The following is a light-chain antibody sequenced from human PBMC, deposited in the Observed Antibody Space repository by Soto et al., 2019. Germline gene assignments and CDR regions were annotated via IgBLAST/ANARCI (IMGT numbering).Light chain of an antibody. Sequence: QSALTQPASVSGSPGQSITISCAGTSSDVGNYNFVSWFQQHPGKAPKLMIYEVNHRPSGVSDRFSGSKSCNTASLTISGLQAEDEADYYCSSYTAGTTVFFGTGTKLTFL. V-gene: IGLV2-14*01. CDR2: EVN. CDR3: SSYTAGTTVF. CDR1: SSDVGNYNF. J-gene: IGLJ1*01.